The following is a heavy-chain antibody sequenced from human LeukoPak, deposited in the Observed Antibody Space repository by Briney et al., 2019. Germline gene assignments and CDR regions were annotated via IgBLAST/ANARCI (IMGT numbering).Heavy chain of an antibody. Sequence: ASVKVSCKASGYTFTGYYMHWVRQAPGQGLEWRGWINPNSGGTNYAQKFQGRVTMTRDTSISTAYMELSRLRSDDTAVYYCARDATMWHYYDSSGYAAWFDPWGQGTLVTVSS. CDR2: INPNSGGT. J-gene: IGHJ5*02. V-gene: IGHV1-2*02. D-gene: IGHD3-22*01. CDR1: GYTFTGYY. CDR3: ARDATMWHYYDSSGYAAWFDP.